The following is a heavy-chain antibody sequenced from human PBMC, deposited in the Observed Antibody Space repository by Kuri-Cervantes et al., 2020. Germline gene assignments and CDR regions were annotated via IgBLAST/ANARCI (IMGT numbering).Heavy chain of an antibody. V-gene: IGHV3-21*04. CDR3: AKEKSLWSSPSDY. CDR2: ISSSSSYI. J-gene: IGHJ4*02. Sequence: GGSLRLSCAASGFTFSSYSMNWVRQAPGKGLEWVSSISSSSSYIYYADSVKGRFTISRDNAKNSLYLQMSSLRVEDTAMYYCAKEKSLWSSPSDYWGQGTLVTVSS. D-gene: IGHD3-10*01. CDR1: GFTFSSYS.